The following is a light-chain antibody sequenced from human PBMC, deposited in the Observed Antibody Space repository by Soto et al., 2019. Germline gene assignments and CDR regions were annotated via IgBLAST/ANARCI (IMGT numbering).Light chain of an antibody. CDR2: DVS. CDR1: SSDVGGYNY. Sequence: QSALTQPASVSGSPGQSITISCTGTSSDVGGYNYVSWYQQHPGKAPKHMIYDVSSRPSGVSNRFSGSKSGNTASLNISGLQADDEADYYCRSHTSSRTLLHVFGTGTKVTVL. CDR3: RSHTSSRTLLHV. V-gene: IGLV2-14*01. J-gene: IGLJ1*01.